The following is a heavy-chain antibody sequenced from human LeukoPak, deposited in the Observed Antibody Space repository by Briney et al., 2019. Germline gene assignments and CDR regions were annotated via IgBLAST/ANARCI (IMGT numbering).Heavy chain of an antibody. V-gene: IGHV4-39*01. CDR2: IYYSGST. CDR3: ARPVPSRLGWFDP. CDR1: GGSISSSSYY. J-gene: IGHJ5*02. D-gene: IGHD1-1*01. Sequence: PSETLSLTCTVSGGSISSSSYYWGWIRQPPGKGLEWIGSIYYSGSTYYNPSLKSRVTISVDTSKNQFSLKLSSVTAADTAVYYCARPVPSRLGWFDPWGQGTLVTVSS.